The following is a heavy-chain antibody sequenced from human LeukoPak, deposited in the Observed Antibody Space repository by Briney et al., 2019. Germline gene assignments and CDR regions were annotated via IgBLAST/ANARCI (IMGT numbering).Heavy chain of an antibody. CDR3: ARGSKYYYDSSGSIDY. D-gene: IGHD3-22*01. J-gene: IGHJ4*02. CDR2: IYYSGST. CDR1: GGSISSYD. V-gene: IGHV4-59*12. Sequence: PSETLSLTCTVSGGSISSYDWSWIRQPPGKGLEWIGYIYYSGSTNYNPSLKSRISISVDTSKNQFSLKLSSVTAADTAVYYCARGSKYYYDSSGSIDYWGQGTLVTVSS.